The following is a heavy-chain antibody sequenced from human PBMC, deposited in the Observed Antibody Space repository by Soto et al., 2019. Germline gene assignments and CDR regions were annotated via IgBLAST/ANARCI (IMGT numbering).Heavy chain of an antibody. CDR1: GFIVSNNY. D-gene: IGHD4-17*01. CDR3: ARDSPTVKT. CDR2: IYSGGTI. J-gene: IGHJ4*02. V-gene: IGHV3-66*01. Sequence: GGSLRLSCAASGFIVSNNYMIWVRQAPGKGLEWVSVIYSGGTIYYADSVKGRFTISRDNSKNSLYLQMNSLRAEDTAVYYCARDSPTVKTWGQGTLVTVSS.